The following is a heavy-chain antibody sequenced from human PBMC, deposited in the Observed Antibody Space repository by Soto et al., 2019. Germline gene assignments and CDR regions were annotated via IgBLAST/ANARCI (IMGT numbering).Heavy chain of an antibody. CDR2: FIPILDMA. CDR3: AITYCRDNSCPRDFDF. J-gene: IGHJ4*02. D-gene: IGHD2-21*01. CDR1: GGTFNTYT. Sequence: QVQVVQSGAEVKKPESSVKVSCKPSGGTFNTYTVNWVRLAPGHGLEWMGRFIPILDMANYAQKFQDRVTITDERSTFTAYMELNSLSFDDTAVYYCAITYCRDNSCPRDFDFWGPGTRVTVSS. V-gene: IGHV1-69*02.